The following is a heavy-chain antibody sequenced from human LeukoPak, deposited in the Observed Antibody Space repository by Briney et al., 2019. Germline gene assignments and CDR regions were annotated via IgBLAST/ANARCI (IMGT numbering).Heavy chain of an antibody. Sequence: PGGSLRLSCAASGFTFSSYGTSWVRQAPGKGLEWVSAISGSGGSTYYADSVKGRFTISRDNSKNTLYLQMNSLRAEDTAVYYCAKGGGPHYGDYSSNWGQGTLVTVSS. CDR2: ISGSGGST. CDR3: AKGGGPHYGDYSSN. CDR1: GFTFSSYG. D-gene: IGHD4-17*01. J-gene: IGHJ4*02. V-gene: IGHV3-23*01.